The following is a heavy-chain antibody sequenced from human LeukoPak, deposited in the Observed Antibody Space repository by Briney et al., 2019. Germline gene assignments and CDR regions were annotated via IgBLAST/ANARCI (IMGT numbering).Heavy chain of an antibody. CDR1: GFTFSKSW. V-gene: IGHV3-7*04. Sequence: GGSLRLSCAASGFTFSKSWMSWLRQTPEKGLEWVANIREDGSAKYYVDSVKGRFTISRDNAKNSLYLQMNSLRAEDTAVYYCAKDDEGYYWGQGILVTVSS. CDR2: IREDGSAK. J-gene: IGHJ4*02. D-gene: IGHD3-3*01. CDR3: AKDDEGYY.